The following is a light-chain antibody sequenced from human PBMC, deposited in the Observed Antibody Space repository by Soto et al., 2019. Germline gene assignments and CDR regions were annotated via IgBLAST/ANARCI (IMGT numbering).Light chain of an antibody. CDR2: DVS. CDR3: CSYAGSRV. J-gene: IGLJ3*02. Sequence: HSALTQPRSVSGSPGQSVTISCTGTSSDVGEYDYVSWYQHHPGKAPKLMIYDVSQRPSGVPDRFSGSKSGSTASLTISGLQAEDEADYYCCSYAGSRVFGGGTKVTVL. CDR1: SSDVGEYDY. V-gene: IGLV2-11*01.